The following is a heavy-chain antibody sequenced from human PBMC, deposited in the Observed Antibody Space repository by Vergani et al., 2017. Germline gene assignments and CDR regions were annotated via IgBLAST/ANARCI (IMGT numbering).Heavy chain of an antibody. V-gene: IGHV2-5*01. J-gene: IGHJ4*02. Sequence: QITLKESGPTLVKPTQTLTLTCTFSGFSLSTSGVGVGWIRQPPGKALEWLALIYWNDDKRYSTSLKTRLTISKDTSKNQVVLTMTNMDPVDTATYYCARSLGSSSWYDYWGQGTLVTVSS. CDR2: IYWNDDK. CDR1: GFSLSTSGVG. CDR3: ARSLGSSSWYDY. D-gene: IGHD6-13*01.